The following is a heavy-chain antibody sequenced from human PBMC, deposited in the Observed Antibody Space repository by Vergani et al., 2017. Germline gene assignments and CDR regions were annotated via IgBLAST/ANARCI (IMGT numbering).Heavy chain of an antibody. CDR2: IRYDGSNK. CDR1: GFTFSSYG. CDR3: AKDAGNIVVVPAAALLNYYYYGMDV. Sequence: QVQLVESGGGVVQPGGSLRLSCAASGFTFSSYGMHWVRQAPGKGLEWVAFIRYDGSNKYYADSVKGRFTISRDNSKNTLYLQMNSLRAEDTAVYYCAKDAGNIVVVPAAALLNYYYYGMDVWGQGTTVTVSS. V-gene: IGHV3-30*02. D-gene: IGHD2-2*01. J-gene: IGHJ6*02.